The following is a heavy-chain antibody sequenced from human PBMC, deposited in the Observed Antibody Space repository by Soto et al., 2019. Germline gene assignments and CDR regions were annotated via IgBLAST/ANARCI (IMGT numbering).Heavy chain of an antibody. CDR2: IYYSGST. D-gene: IGHD3-10*01. V-gene: IGHV4-39*01. CDR1: GGSISSSSYY. Sequence: SETLSLTCTVSGGSISSSSYYWGWIRQPPGKGLEWIGNIYYSGSTYYNPSLKSRVTISVDTSKNQFSLKLSSVTAADTAVYYCAGSYYGSGIFSDNWFDPWGQETLVTVSS. J-gene: IGHJ5*02. CDR3: AGSYYGSGIFSDNWFDP.